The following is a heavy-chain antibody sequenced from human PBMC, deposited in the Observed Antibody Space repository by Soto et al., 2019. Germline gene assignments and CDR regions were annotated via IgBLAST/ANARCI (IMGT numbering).Heavy chain of an antibody. D-gene: IGHD3-3*01. Sequence: PGGSLRLSCAASGFTFSSYSMNWVRQAPGKGLEWVSYISTTSSTIYYADSVKGRFTISRDNAKNSLYLQMNSLRAEDTAVYYCARGIDYVFWSGGALYYGMDVSGQATTVTVSS. CDR3: ARGIDYVFWSGGALYYGMDV. CDR1: GFTFSSYS. J-gene: IGHJ6*02. CDR2: ISTTSSTI. V-gene: IGHV3-48*01.